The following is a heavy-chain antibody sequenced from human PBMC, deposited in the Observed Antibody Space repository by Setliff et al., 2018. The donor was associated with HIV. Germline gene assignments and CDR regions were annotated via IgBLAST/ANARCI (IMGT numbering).Heavy chain of an antibody. Sequence: PGGSMRLSCTVSGLTFTNAWMSWVRQAPGKGLEWVGRIKSKTDGETEDYAAPVKGRFTISRDDSRSTLYLQMNSLITDDTALYYCTTAVAQNCYGSGNKNYWGQGTLVTVSS. CDR2: IKSKTDGETE. CDR1: GLTFTNAW. V-gene: IGHV3-15*01. D-gene: IGHD3-10*01. J-gene: IGHJ4*02. CDR3: TTAVAQNCYGSGNKNY.